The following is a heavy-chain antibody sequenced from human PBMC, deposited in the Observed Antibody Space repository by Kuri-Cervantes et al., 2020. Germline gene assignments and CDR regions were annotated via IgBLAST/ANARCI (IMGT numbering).Heavy chain of an antibody. Sequence: SETLSLTCAVYGGSFSGYYWSWIRQPPGKGLEWIGEIYHSGSTNYNPSLKSRVTISVDKSKNQFSLKLSSVTAADTAVYYCARDGLRKTGQDAFDIWGQGTMVTVSS. D-gene: IGHD3/OR15-3a*01. J-gene: IGHJ3*02. CDR1: GGSFSGYY. CDR2: IYHSGST. V-gene: IGHV4-34*01. CDR3: ARDGLRKTGQDAFDI.